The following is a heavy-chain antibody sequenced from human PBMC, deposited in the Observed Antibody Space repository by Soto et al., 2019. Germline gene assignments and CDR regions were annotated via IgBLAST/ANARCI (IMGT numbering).Heavy chain of an antibody. CDR3: AREPATAKPEGVDF. CDR2: INPTSGGT. CDR1: GYTFSDYY. J-gene: IGHJ4*02. V-gene: IGHV1-2*02. Sequence: QVQLVQSGAEVRKPGASVKVSCKASGYTFSDYYIHWVRQAPGQGLEWMGWINPTSGGTTYAPKFKGGVTMTRDTSLTTAYMELSRLRSGDTAVYSCAREPATAKPEGVDFWGQGTLVTVSS. D-gene: IGHD1-1*01.